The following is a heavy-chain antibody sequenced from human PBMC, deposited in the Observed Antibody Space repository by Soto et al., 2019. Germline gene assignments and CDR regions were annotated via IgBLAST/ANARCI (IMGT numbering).Heavy chain of an antibody. CDR2: IYPGDSDT. V-gene: IGHV5-51*01. D-gene: IGHD3-22*01. J-gene: IGHJ3*02. Sequence: PGESLKISCKGSGYSFTSYWIGWVRQMPGKGLEWMGIIYPGDSDTRYSPSFQGQVTVSADKSISTAYLQWSSLKASDTAMYYCARRAAQYYYDSSGYRSAFDIWGQGTMVTVSS. CDR3: ARRAAQYYYDSSGYRSAFDI. CDR1: GYSFTSYW.